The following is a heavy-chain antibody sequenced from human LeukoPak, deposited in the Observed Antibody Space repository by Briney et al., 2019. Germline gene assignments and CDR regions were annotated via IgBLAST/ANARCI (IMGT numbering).Heavy chain of an antibody. CDR1: GFTFSSYG. CDR3: AKSIQLWSPRYYYYMDV. J-gene: IGHJ6*03. Sequence: GGSLRLSCAASGFTFSSYGMHWVRQAPDKGLEWVAVISYDGSNKYYADSVKGRFTISRDNSKNTLYLQMNSLRAEDTAVYYCAKSIQLWSPRYYYYMDVWGKGTTVTVSS. D-gene: IGHD5-18*01. V-gene: IGHV3-30*18. CDR2: ISYDGSNK.